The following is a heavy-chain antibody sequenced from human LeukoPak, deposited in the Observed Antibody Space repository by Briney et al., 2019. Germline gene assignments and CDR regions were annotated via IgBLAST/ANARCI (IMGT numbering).Heavy chain of an antibody. CDR2: IKEDGSEK. CDR1: GFTFSSYA. CDR3: AGENDAFDI. J-gene: IGHJ3*02. V-gene: IGHV3-7*01. Sequence: PGGSLRLSCAASGFTFSSYAMSWVRQAPGKGLEWVANIKEDGSEKYHVDSVKGRFTISRDNAKNSLYLQMNSLRAEDTAVYYCAGENDAFDIWGQGTMVTVSS.